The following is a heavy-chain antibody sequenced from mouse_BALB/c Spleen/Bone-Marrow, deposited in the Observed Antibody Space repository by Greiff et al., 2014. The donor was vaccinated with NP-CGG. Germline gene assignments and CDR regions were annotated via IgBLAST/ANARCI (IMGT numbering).Heavy chain of an antibody. CDR1: GFAFSSYD. Sequence: EVQRVESGGGLVKPGGSLKLSCAASGFAFSSYDMSWVRQTPEKRLEWVAYVSSGGGSTYYPDTVKGRFTISRDNAKNTLYLQMSSLKSEDTAMYYCARHEDGYYDAMDYWGQGTSVTVSS. J-gene: IGHJ4*01. CDR3: ARHEDGYYDAMDY. CDR2: VSSGGGST. D-gene: IGHD2-3*01. V-gene: IGHV5-12-1*01.